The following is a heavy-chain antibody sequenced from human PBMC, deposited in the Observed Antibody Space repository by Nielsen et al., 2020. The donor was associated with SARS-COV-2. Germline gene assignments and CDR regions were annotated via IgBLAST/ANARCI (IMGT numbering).Heavy chain of an antibody. Sequence: GESLKISCATSGFTLSDYYMSWIRQAPGKGLEWVSYISSSSSYTNYADSVKGRFTISRDNAKNSLYLQMNSLRAEDTAVYYCARAGRAVAGRAFDIWGQGTMVTVSS. CDR1: GFTLSDYY. CDR3: ARAGRAVAGRAFDI. D-gene: IGHD6-19*01. CDR2: ISSSSSYT. J-gene: IGHJ3*02. V-gene: IGHV3-11*05.